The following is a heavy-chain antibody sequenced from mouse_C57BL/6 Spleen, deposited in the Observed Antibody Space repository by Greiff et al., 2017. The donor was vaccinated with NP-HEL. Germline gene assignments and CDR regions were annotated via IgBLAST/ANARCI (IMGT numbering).Heavy chain of an antibody. V-gene: IGHV5-17*01. J-gene: IGHJ1*03. CDR2: ISSGSSTI. D-gene: IGHD4-1*02. CDR3: ARPSTGKRYFDV. CDR1: GFTFSDYG. Sequence: EVKLMESGGGLVKPGGSLKLSCAASGFTFSDYGMHWVRQAPEKGLEWVAYISSGSSTIYYADTVKGRFTISRDNAKNTLFLQMTSLRSEDTAMDYCARPSTGKRYFDVWGTGTTVTVSS.